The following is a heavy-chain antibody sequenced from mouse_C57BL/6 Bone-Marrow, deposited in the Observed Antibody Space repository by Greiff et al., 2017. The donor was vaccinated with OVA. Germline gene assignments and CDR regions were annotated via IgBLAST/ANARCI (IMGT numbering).Heavy chain of an antibody. CDR3: ARVRYDYEFAY. Sequence: EVKLMESGPGLVKPSQSLSLTCSVTGYSITSGYYWNWIRQFPGNKLEWMGYISYDGSNNYNPSLKNRISITRDTSKNQFFLKLNSVTTEDTATYYCARVRYDYEFAYWGQGTLVTVSA. CDR2: ISYDGSN. CDR1: GYSITSGYY. D-gene: IGHD2-4*01. V-gene: IGHV3-6*01. J-gene: IGHJ3*01.